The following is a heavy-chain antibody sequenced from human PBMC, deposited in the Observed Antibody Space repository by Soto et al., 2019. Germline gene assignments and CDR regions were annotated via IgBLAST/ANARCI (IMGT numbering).Heavy chain of an antibody. D-gene: IGHD2-2*02. V-gene: IGHV3-21*01. CDR3: ARDPSPDIVVVPAAIDDNYYYGMDV. J-gene: IGHJ6*01. CDR2: ISSRSSYI. Sequence: GGSLRLSCAASGFTFSSYSMNWVRQAPGKGLEWVSSISSRSSYIYYADSVKGRFTISRDNAKNSLYLQMNSLRAEDTAVYYCARDPSPDIVVVPAAIDDNYYYGMDVWGQGTTVTVPP. CDR1: GFTFSSYS.